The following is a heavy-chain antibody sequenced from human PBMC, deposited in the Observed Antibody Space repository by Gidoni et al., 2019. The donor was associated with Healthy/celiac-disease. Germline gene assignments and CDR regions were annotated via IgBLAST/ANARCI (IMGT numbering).Heavy chain of an antibody. J-gene: IGHJ6*02. CDR1: GGTFSSCA. V-gene: IGHV1-69*01. D-gene: IGHD3-16*01. CDR2: LIPIFGTA. Sequence: QVQLVQSGAEGKKPGASGKGPCEATGGTFSSCAISWGRQAPGQGLEWMGGLIPIFGTATYAQKFQGRVTITAAESTSTAYMELSSLRSEDTAVYYCARGSQVMRGYYGMDVWGQGTTVTVSS. CDR3: ARGSQVMRGYYGMDV.